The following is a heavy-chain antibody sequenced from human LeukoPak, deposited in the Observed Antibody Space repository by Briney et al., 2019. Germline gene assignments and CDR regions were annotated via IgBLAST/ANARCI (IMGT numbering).Heavy chain of an antibody. CDR3: ARVGLDCSSTSCYRNWFDP. J-gene: IGHJ5*02. V-gene: IGHV4-34*01. CDR1: GGSFSGYY. Sequence: SETLSLTCAVYGGSFSGYYWSWIRQPPGKGLEWIGEINHSGSTNYNPSLKSRVTISVDTSKNQFSLKLSSVTAADTAVYYCARVGLDCSSTSCYRNWFDPWGQGTLVTVSS. CDR2: INHSGST. D-gene: IGHD2-2*02.